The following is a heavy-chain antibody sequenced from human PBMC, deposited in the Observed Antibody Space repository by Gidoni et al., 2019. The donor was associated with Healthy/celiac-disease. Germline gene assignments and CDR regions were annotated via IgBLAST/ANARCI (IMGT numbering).Heavy chain of an antibody. V-gene: IGHV3-15*01. CDR2: IKSKTDGGTT. Sequence: GKGLEWVGRIKSKTDGGTTDYAAPVKGRFTISRDDSKNTLYLQMNSLKTEDTAVYYCTTRTVELPYYYGMDVWGQGTTVTVSS. J-gene: IGHJ6*02. CDR3: TTRTVELPYYYGMDV. D-gene: IGHD1-7*01.